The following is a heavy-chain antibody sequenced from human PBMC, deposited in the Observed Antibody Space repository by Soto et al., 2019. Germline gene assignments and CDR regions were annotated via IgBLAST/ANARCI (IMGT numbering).Heavy chain of an antibody. Sequence: ALVKVSCTVSGYTLTELSMHWVRQAPGKGLEWMGGFDPEDGETIYAQKFQGRVTMTEDTSTDTAYMELSSLRSEDTAVYYCATVLRYYSDYWGQGTLVTVSS. V-gene: IGHV1-24*01. J-gene: IGHJ4*02. D-gene: IGHD5-12*01. CDR3: ATVLRYYSDY. CDR1: GYTLTELS. CDR2: FDPEDGET.